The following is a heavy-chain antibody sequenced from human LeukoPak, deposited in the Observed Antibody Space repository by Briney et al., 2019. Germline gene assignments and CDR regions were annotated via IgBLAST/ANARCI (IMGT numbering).Heavy chain of an antibody. Sequence: PGGSLRLSCVVSGFSFSSYGMHWVRQAPGKGLEGVEVISYDGSSKYYADSVKGRFTISRDNSKNTLYLQMNSLRAEDTAVYYCAKEEWLLAVYFDYWGQGTLVTVSS. CDR1: GFSFSSYG. CDR3: AKEEWLLAVYFDY. CDR2: ISYDGSSK. V-gene: IGHV3-30*18. J-gene: IGHJ4*02. D-gene: IGHD3-3*01.